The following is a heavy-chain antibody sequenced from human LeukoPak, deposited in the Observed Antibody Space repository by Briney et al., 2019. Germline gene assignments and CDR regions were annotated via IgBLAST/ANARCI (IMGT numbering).Heavy chain of an antibody. J-gene: IGHJ4*02. CDR2: ISSSGSFT. CDR3: ARGRSTSD. CDR1: GFNFNNYA. Sequence: GGSLRLSCAASGFNFNNYAMNWIRQAPGKGLEWVSCISSSGSFTNYADSVKGRFTISRDNAKNSLYLQMNSLRPEDTAVYYCARGRSTSDWGQGTLVTVSS. V-gene: IGHV3-11*03. D-gene: IGHD4-17*01.